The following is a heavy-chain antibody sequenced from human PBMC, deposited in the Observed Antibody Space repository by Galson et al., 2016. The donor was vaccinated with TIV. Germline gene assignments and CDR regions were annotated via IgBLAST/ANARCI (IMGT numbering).Heavy chain of an antibody. J-gene: IGHJ6*02. CDR3: ARGRVDDPLSLRDDFYYYPLDV. D-gene: IGHD2/OR15-2a*01. Sequence: EPLSLTCTVSGASIATPNWWTWVRQPPGKGLEWIGEVYHSGTSNCKPSLESRVTISVDKSKNQFSLILNSVTAADTAVYFCARGRVDDPLSLRDDFYYYPLDVWGHGTTVTVSS. V-gene: IGHV4-4*01. CDR1: GASIATPNW. CDR2: VYHSGTS.